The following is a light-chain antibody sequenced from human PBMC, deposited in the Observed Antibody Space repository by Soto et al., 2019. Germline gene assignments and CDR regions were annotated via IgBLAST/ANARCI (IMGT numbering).Light chain of an antibody. CDR2: DVS. J-gene: IGLJ1*01. V-gene: IGLV2-14*01. CDR3: SSYTSSSTLYA. Sequence: QSALTQPASVSGSPGQSITISCTGTSSDVGRYNYVSWYQQHPGKAPKLMIHDVSNRPSGVSVRFSGSKSGNTASLTISGLQAEDEADYYCSSYTSSSTLYAFGTGTKVTVL. CDR1: SSDVGRYNY.